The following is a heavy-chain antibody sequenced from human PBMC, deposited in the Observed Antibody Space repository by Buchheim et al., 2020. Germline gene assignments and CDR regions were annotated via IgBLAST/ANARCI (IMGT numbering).Heavy chain of an antibody. CDR2: ISGGRVYT. CDR3: ARDGGHCSSTACFDFDY. D-gene: IGHD2-2*01. J-gene: IGHJ4*02. V-gene: IGHV3-11*05. Sequence: QVHLVESGGGLGKPGGSLRLSCAASGIGFSDYYMNWIRQAPGKGLEWVSYISGGRVYTDYADSVKGRFTISRDNAKKSLYLEMDSLRAEDTAVYYCARDGGHCSSTACFDFDYWGQG. CDR1: GIGFSDYY.